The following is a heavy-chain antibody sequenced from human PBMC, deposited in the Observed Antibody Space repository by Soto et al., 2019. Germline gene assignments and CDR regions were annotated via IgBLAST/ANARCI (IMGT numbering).Heavy chain of an antibody. Sequence: EVQLVESGGGLIQPGGSLRLSCAASGFTFSTSEMYWVRQAPGKGLEWVSYIHPSGQPIFYADSVKGRFTISRDNAKNSLYLQMGRLRAEDSAVYSCARRASRWGQGTMVTVSS. CDR1: GFTFSTSE. D-gene: IGHD1-26*01. V-gene: IGHV3-48*03. CDR2: IHPSGQPI. J-gene: IGHJ3*01. CDR3: ARRASR.